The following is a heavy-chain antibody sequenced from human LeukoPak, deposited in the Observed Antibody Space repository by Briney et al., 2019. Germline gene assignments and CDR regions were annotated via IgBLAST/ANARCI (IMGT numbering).Heavy chain of an antibody. Sequence: SQTLSLTCTVSGGSISSGTYYWSWIRQPAGKGLEWIGRIYNSGSTNYNPSLNSRVTISVDTSKNQFSLKLSSVTAADTAAYYCARDPGPIVVAPYNWFDPWGQGTLVTVSS. CDR2: IYNSGST. D-gene: IGHD3-22*01. CDR1: GGSISSGTYY. CDR3: ARDPGPIVVAPYNWFDP. V-gene: IGHV4-61*02. J-gene: IGHJ5*02.